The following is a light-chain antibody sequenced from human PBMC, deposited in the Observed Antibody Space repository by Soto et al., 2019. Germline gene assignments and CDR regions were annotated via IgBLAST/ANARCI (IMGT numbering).Light chain of an antibody. CDR2: DAS. J-gene: IGKJ2*01. V-gene: IGKV3-11*01. CDR3: QQRTNWPYT. Sequence: EIVLTQSPATLSLSPGERATLSCRASQSVSSSLAWYQQKPGQAPRLLIYDASNRATGIPSRFSGSGSGTDVTLTISSLEPEDFAVYYCQQRTNWPYTFGQVTKLEIK. CDR1: QSVSSS.